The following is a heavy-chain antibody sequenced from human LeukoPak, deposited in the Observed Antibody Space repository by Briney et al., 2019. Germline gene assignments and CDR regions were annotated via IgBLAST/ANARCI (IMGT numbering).Heavy chain of an antibody. V-gene: IGHV3-23*01. CDR2: ISGSGGST. D-gene: IGHD2-2*01. J-gene: IGHJ6*02. CDR1: GFTFSSYA. Sequence: PGGSLRLSCAASGFTFSSYAMSWVRQAPGKGLEWVSAISGSGGSTYYADSVKGRFTISRDNSKNTLYLQMNSLRAEDTAVYYCAKGEYQLPYYYCGMDVWGQGTTVTVSS. CDR3: AKGEYQLPYYYCGMDV.